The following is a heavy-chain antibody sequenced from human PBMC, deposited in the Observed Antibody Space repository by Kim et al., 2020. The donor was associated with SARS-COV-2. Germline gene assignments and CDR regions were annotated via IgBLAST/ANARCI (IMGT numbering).Heavy chain of an antibody. CDR3: ARATLAIVNRKYYDFWSGYPYFDY. Sequence: SETLSLTCTVSGGSISSYYWSWIRQPPGKGLEWIGYIYYSGSTNYNPSLKSRVTISVDTSKNQFSLKLSSVTAADTAVYYCARATLAIVNRKYYDFWSGYPYFDYWGQGTLVTVSS. J-gene: IGHJ4*02. V-gene: IGHV4-59*13. CDR2: IYYSGST. D-gene: IGHD3-3*01. CDR1: GGSISSYY.